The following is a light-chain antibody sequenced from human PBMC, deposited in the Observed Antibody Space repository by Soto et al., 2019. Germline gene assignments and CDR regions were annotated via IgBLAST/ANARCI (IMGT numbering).Light chain of an antibody. CDR2: GAS. Sequence: VLTQSPGTLSLSPGESATLSCRASQTVSITYLTWYQQKPGQAPRLLIFGASKRATGIPDRFSGSGSGRDFTLTISGLEPADFAVYYCQQYGSSPLLSFGQGTRLEIK. J-gene: IGKJ5*01. CDR1: QTVSITY. V-gene: IGKV3-20*01. CDR3: QQYGSSPLLS.